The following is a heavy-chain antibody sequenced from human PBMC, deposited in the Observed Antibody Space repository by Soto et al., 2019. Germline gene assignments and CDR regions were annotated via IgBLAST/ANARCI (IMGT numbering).Heavy chain of an antibody. CDR2: ISLYNGNT. CDR3: AKFSSASSGWLPDS. V-gene: IGHV1-18*04. Sequence: ASVKVSCKAYDFSFTSHGISWVRQAPGQGLEWMGWISLYNGNTKYAQQLQGRVTLTTDTSTSTAYMDLRSLRSDDTAVYYCAKFSSASSGWLPDSWGQGTLVPVSS. J-gene: IGHJ4*02. D-gene: IGHD6-19*01. CDR1: DFSFTSHG.